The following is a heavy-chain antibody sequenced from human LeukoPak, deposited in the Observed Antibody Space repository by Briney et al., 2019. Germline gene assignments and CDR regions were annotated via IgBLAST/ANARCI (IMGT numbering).Heavy chain of an antibody. CDR2: IKQDGSEK. CDR3: ARDTDYGDYVYAFDI. Sequence: GGSLRLSCAASGFTFSSYWMSWVRQAPGKGLEWVANIKQDGSEKYYVDSVKGRLTISRDNAKNSLYLQMNSLRAEDTAVYYCARDTDYGDYVYAFDIWGQGTMVTVSS. V-gene: IGHV3-7*03. D-gene: IGHD4-17*01. J-gene: IGHJ3*02. CDR1: GFTFSSYW.